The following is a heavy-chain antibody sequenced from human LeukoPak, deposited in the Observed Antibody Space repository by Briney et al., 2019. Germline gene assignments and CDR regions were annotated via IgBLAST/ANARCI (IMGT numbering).Heavy chain of an antibody. CDR2: ISSSGSTM. Sequence: PGRSLRLSCAASGFTFSDYYMSWIRQAPGKGLEWVSYISSSGSTMYYADSVKGRFTISRDNAKNTLYLQMNSLRAEDTAVYYCARVGWFGELLSPYYFDYWGQGTLVTVSS. CDR3: ARVGWFGELLSPYYFDY. J-gene: IGHJ4*02. D-gene: IGHD3-10*01. V-gene: IGHV3-11*04. CDR1: GFTFSDYY.